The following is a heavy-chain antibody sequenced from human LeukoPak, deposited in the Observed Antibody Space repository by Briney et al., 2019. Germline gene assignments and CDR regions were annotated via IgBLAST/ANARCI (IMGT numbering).Heavy chain of an antibody. CDR3: ARAGEETTYYYYHGMEV. D-gene: IGHD3-16*01. CDR2: TYYRSKWYN. V-gene: IGHV6-1*01. CDR1: GDSVSSDSAA. J-gene: IGHJ6*02. Sequence: SQTLSVTCAISGDSVSSDSAACNWIRQSPSRGLEWLGRTYYRSKWYNDYAVSVKSRITINPDTSKNQFSLQLNSVTPEDTAVYYCARAGEETTYYYYHGMEVWGQGTTVTVSS.